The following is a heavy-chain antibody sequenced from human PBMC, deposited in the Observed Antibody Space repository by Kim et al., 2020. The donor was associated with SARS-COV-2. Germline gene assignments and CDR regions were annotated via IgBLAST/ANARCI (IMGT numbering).Heavy chain of an antibody. CDR2: IRGSGGST. D-gene: IGHD1-26*01. CDR3: AKASGSFDFEEGWFDP. CDR1: GFTFSSYA. V-gene: IGHV3-23*01. J-gene: IGHJ5*02. Sequence: GGSLRLSCAASGFTFSSYAMSWVRQAPGKGLEWVSAIRGSGGSTYYADSVKGRFTISRDNSKNTLYLQMNSLRAEDTAVYYCAKASGSFDFEEGWFDPWGQGTLVTVSS.